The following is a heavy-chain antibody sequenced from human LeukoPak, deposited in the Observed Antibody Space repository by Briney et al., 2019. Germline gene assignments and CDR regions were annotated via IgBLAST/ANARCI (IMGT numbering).Heavy chain of an antibody. D-gene: IGHD2-2*01. CDR3: ALRPAAKPGWFDL. CDR2: ISSGGRV. Sequence: SETLSLTCTVSGGSISSSNYFWGWIRQPPGKGLEWIVSISSGGRVYYNSSLKSRVTISVDTSKNQFSLKLTSVTAADTAVYYCALRPAAKPGWFDLWGQGTLVIVSS. V-gene: IGHV4-39*01. CDR1: GGSISSSNYF. J-gene: IGHJ5*02.